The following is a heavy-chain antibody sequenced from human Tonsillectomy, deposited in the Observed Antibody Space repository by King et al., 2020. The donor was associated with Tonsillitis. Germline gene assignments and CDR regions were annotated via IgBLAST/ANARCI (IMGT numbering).Heavy chain of an antibody. CDR1: GFIFSNAW. V-gene: IGHV3-15*05. J-gene: IGHJ4*02. Sequence: VQLVEFGGGLVKPGGSLRLSCAASGFIFSNAWMSWVRQAPGKGLEWVGRIKNKTDGGTTDYAAAVKGRFTISREDSKNRLYLQMNSMTTEDAAVYYCLMAAADKLGCWGQGTLVTVSS. CDR3: LMAAADKLGC. D-gene: IGHD6-13*01. CDR2: IKNKTDGGTT.